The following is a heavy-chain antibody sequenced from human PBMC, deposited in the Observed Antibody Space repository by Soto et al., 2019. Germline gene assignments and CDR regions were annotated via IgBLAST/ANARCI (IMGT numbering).Heavy chain of an antibody. CDR2: ISSSSSYI. V-gene: IGHV3-21*01. D-gene: IGHD2-15*01. CDR1: GFTFSSYS. Sequence: EVQLVESGGGLVKPGGSLRLSCAASGFTFSSYSMNWVRQAPGKGLEWVSSISSSSSYIYYADSVKGRFTISRDNAKNSLYLQMNSLRAEDTAVYYCARDIGVGGYCSGGSCYNDVIYYYYYGMDVWGQGTTVTVSS. CDR3: ARDIGVGGYCSGGSCYNDVIYYYYYGMDV. J-gene: IGHJ6*02.